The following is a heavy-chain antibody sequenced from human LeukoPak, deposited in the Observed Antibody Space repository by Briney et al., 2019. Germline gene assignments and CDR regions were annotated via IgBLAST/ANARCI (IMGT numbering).Heavy chain of an antibody. Sequence: PGGSLRLSCAASGFTFSTHTVAWVRQAPGKGLECLSYISGSTSVIYYADSVKGRFTISRDNAKNSLYLQMNGLKAEDTAVYYCARGLYYMDVWGKGTTVTAS. J-gene: IGHJ6*03. V-gene: IGHV3-48*01. CDR1: GFTFSTHT. CDR2: ISGSTSVI. CDR3: ARGLYYMDV.